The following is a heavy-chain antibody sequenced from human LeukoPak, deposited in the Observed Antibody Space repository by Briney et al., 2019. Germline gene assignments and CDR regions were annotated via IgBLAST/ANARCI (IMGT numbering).Heavy chain of an antibody. V-gene: IGHV3-30*04. Sequence: PGGSLRLSCAASGFTFSSYAMHWVRQAPGKGLEWVAVISYDGSNKYYADSVKGRFTISRDNSKNTLYLQMNSLRAEDTAVYYCARGWFGEGNMDVWGKGTTVTVSS. CDR1: GFTFSSYA. CDR2: ISYDGSNK. CDR3: ARGWFGEGNMDV. J-gene: IGHJ6*03. D-gene: IGHD3-10*01.